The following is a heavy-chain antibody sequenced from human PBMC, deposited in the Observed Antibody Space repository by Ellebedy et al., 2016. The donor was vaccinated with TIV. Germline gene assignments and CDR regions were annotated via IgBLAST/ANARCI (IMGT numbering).Heavy chain of an antibody. J-gene: IGHJ4*02. CDR3: AVLAAAVRFDF. Sequence: GGSLRLXCPASGLTFDIYRMSWVRQAPGKGLEWVANIEPDGSEKSYAKFVEGRFAISRDNAKSSVFLQMRSLRLEDTAVYYCAVLAAAVRFDFWGQGSPVTVSS. CDR1: GLTFDIYR. CDR2: IEPDGSEK. D-gene: IGHD6-25*01. V-gene: IGHV3-7*01.